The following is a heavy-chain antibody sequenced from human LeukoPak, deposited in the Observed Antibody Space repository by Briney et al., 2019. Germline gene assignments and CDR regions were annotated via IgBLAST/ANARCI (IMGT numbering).Heavy chain of an antibody. CDR1: GGSISSNKW. D-gene: IGHD3-22*01. Sequence: PSGTLSLTCAVSGGSISSNKWWSWLRQAPGKGLEWLGEVVHSGSTNYNPSLKSRVTISVDKSKNQFSLRLNSVTAADTAVYYCARRDYSDNSDDNYHSFEYWGQGTLVTVSS. V-gene: IGHV4-4*02. J-gene: IGHJ4*02. CDR3: ARRDYSDNSDDNYHSFEY. CDR2: VVHSGST.